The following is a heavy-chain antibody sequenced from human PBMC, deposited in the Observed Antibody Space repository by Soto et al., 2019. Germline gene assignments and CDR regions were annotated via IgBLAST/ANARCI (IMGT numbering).Heavy chain of an antibody. D-gene: IGHD1-26*01. V-gene: IGHV4-34*01. J-gene: IGHJ5*02. CDR1: GGSFSGYY. Sequence: QVQLQQWGAGLLKPSETLSLTCAVYGGSFSGYYWSWIRQPPGKGLEWIGEINNSGSTNYNPSLKSRVTISVDTSKNQFSLKLSSVTAADTAVYYCARERRDGILPWGQGTLVTVSS. CDR3: ARERRDGILP. CDR2: INNSGST.